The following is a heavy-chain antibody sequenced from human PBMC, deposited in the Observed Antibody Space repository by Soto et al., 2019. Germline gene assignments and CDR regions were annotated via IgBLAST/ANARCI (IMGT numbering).Heavy chain of an antibody. V-gene: IGHV3-23*01. CDR3: AKDLTLEWLPMGAFDI. CDR2: ISGSGGST. CDR1: GFTFSSYV. D-gene: IGHD3-3*01. Sequence: EVQLLESGGGLVQPGGSLRLSCAASGFTFSSYVMSWVRQAPGKGLEWVSAISGSGGSTYYADSVKGRFTISRDNSKNTLYLQMNSLRAEDTAVYYCAKDLTLEWLPMGAFDIWGQGTMVTVSS. J-gene: IGHJ3*02.